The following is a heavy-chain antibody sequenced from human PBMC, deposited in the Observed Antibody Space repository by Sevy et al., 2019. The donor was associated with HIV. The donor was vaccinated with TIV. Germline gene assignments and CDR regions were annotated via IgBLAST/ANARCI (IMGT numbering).Heavy chain of an antibody. CDR2: IIPILGIA. D-gene: IGHD5-12*01. CDR1: GGTFSSYA. J-gene: IGHJ4*02. CDR3: ARVAGGYSGYVLGDYFDY. V-gene: IGHV1-69*10. Sequence: ASVKVSCKASGGTFSSYAISWVRQAPGQGLEWMGGIIPILGIANYAQKFQGRVTITADKSTSTAYMELSSLRSEDTAVYYCARVAGGYSGYVLGDYFDYWGQGTLVTVSS.